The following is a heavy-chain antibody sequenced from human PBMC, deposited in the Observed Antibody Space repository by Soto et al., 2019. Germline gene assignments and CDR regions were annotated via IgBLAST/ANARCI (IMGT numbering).Heavy chain of an antibody. CDR2: INRDGTEI. CDR1: GIPFDRSW. J-gene: IGHJ4*02. D-gene: IGHD6-13*01. Sequence: PGGSLRLSCAVSGIPFDRSWMSWVRQAPGKGLEWVANINRDGTEIYYVDSVRSRFTISRDNPKNSVFLQMTSLRVEDTALYYCARDGFPTAADYWGQGTLVTVSS. CDR3: ARDGFPTAADY. V-gene: IGHV3-7*01.